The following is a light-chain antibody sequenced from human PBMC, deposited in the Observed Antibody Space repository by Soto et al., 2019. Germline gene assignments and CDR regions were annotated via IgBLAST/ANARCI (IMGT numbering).Light chain of an antibody. J-gene: IGKJ1*01. CDR1: QSVSSY. Sequence: EIVLTQSPATLSLSPGERATLSCRASQSVSSYLAWYQHKPGQAPRLLSYDASNRATGSPARCSGSGSGTDFTLKISSLEPEDFAVYYCQQRSNWPQSWTVGQGTKVEIK. V-gene: IGKV3-11*01. CDR2: DAS. CDR3: QQRSNWPQSWT.